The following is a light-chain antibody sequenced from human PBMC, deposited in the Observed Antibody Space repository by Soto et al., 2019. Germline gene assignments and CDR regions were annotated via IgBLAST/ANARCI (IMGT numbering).Light chain of an antibody. CDR1: QSISNY. V-gene: IGKV1-5*03. CDR2: KAS. Sequence: DIQMTQSPSTLSASVGDRVTIACRASQSISNYLAWYQQKPGKAPKLLIYKASSLESGVPSRFSGSGSGTEFTLTISNLQPDDFATYYCQQYNSYSWTFGQGTKVEI. J-gene: IGKJ1*01. CDR3: QQYNSYSWT.